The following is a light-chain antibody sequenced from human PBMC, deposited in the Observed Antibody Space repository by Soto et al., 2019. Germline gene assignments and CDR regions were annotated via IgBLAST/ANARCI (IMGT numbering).Light chain of an antibody. Sequence: EIVLTQSPATLSLSPGERATLSCRASQNVGIYLGWYRQKPGQAPRLLIYGASNRATGIPARFSGSGSGTEFTLTISSLQSEDCAIYYCQQYHTWPITFGGGTKVDIK. CDR2: GAS. V-gene: IGKV3D-15*01. CDR3: QQYHTWPIT. CDR1: QNVGIY. J-gene: IGKJ4*01.